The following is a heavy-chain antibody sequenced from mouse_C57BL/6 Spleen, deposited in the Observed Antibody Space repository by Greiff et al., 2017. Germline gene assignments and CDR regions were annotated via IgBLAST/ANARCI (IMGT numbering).Heavy chain of an antibody. CDR2: INYDGSST. Sequence: EVQRVESEGGLVQPGSSMKLSCTASGFTFSDYYMAWVRQVPEKGLEWVANINYDGSSTYYLDSLKSRFIISRDNAKNILYLQMSSLKSEDTATYYCARRVDGYFDYWGQGTTLTVSS. CDR1: GFTFSDYY. J-gene: IGHJ2*01. CDR3: ARRVDGYFDY. D-gene: IGHD2-3*01. V-gene: IGHV5-16*01.